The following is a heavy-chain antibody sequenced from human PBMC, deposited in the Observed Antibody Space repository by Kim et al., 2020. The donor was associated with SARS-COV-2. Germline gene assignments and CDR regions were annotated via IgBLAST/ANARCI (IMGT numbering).Heavy chain of an antibody. J-gene: IGHJ5*02. CDR2: YI. CDR3: ARVLRPFDP. Sequence: YIYYADSVKGRFTHPRDNAKNSLYLQMNSLRAEDTAVYYCARVLRPFDPWGQGTLVTVSS. D-gene: IGHD4-17*01. V-gene: IGHV3-21*01.